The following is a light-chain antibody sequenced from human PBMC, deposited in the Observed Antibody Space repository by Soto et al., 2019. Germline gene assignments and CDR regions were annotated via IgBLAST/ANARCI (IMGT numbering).Light chain of an antibody. Sequence: DIQMTQSPSSLSASVGDRVTITCRASQDIRHALGWYQQKPGKVPKRLIYSASSLQHGVPSRFSGSGSETVFTLTISSLQPDDFATYLCLQHADYPFTFGQGTRLEI. V-gene: IGKV1-17*01. J-gene: IGKJ2*01. CDR3: LQHADYPFT. CDR2: SAS. CDR1: QDIRHA.